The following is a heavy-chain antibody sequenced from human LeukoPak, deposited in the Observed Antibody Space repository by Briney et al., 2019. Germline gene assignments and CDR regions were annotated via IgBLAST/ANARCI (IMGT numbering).Heavy chain of an antibody. V-gene: IGHV4-34*01. CDR1: GGSISTYY. CDR2: INHSGST. Sequence: PSETLSLTCAVSGGSISTYYWSWIRQPPGKGLEWIGEINHSGSTNYNPSLKSRVTISVDTSKNQFSLKLSSVTAADTAVYYCARQKGITFGGAYNWFDPWGQGTLVTVSS. D-gene: IGHD3-16*01. J-gene: IGHJ5*02. CDR3: ARQKGITFGGAYNWFDP.